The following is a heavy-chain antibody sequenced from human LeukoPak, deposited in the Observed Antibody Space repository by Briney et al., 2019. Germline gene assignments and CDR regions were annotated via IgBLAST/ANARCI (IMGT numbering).Heavy chain of an antibody. D-gene: IGHD3-22*01. V-gene: IGHV4-59*08. CDR1: GGSISGYY. CDR2: IYYNGIT. J-gene: IGHJ4*02. CDR3: ARWNYGGSGYRKFDF. Sequence: SETLSLTCTVSGGSISGYYWLWIRQPPEKPLEYIGYIYYNGITNYNPSLRSRVTISVDTSKNQFSLRLSSVTAADTAVYYCARWNYGGSGYRKFDFWGQGTLVTVSS.